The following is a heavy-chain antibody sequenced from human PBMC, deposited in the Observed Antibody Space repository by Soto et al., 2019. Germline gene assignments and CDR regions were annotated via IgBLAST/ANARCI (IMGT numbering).Heavy chain of an antibody. V-gene: IGHV4-61*01. D-gene: IGHD3-22*01. Sequence: PSETLSLTCTVSGGSVSSGPYYWSWIRQPPGKGLEWIGYIYYSGSTNYNPSLKSRVTISVDTSKNQFSLKLSSVTAADTAVYFCARNAYNSSNYYINPFDYWGQGTLVTVSS. CDR2: IYYSGST. J-gene: IGHJ4*02. CDR3: ARNAYNSSNYYINPFDY. CDR1: GGSVSSGPYY.